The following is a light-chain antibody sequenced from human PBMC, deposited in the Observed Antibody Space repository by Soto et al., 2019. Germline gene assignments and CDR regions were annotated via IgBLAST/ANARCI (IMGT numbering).Light chain of an antibody. J-gene: IGKJ2*02. V-gene: IGKV1-5*01. CDR2: AAS. CDR1: QTISNW. Sequence: DIQMTQSPSSLSASVGDRVTLTCRSSQTISNWLAWYKQKPGRAPKLLIYAASTLESGVPSRFSGRGSGPEFTLNIRILQPDHDSTYDCQSTNSHLCTFRQGTKQEIK. CDR3: QSTNSHLCT.